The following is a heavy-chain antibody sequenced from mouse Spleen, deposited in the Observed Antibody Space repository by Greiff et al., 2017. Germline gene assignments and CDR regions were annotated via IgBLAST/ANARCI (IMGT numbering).Heavy chain of an antibody. V-gene: IGHV1-69*01. Sequence: QVQLQQPGAELVMPGASVKLSCKASGYTFTSYWMHWVKQRPGQGLEWIGDIDPSDSYTNYNQKFKGKATLTVDKSSSTAYMQLSSLTSEDSAVYYWARGTASPDYWGQGTTLTGSS. CDR1: GYTFTSYW. D-gene: IGHD1-2*01. CDR2: IDPSDSYT. CDR3: ARGTASPDY. J-gene: IGHJ2*01.